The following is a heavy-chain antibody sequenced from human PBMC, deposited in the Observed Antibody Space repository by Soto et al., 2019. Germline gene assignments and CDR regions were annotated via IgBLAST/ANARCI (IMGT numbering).Heavy chain of an antibody. CDR3: VRTSLVVAAATREDY. CDR2: INSDGSST. Sequence: EVQLVESGGGLVQPGGSLRLSCAASGFTFSSYWMHWVRQAPGKGLVWVSRINSDGSSTSYADSVKGRFTISRDNAKNTLYLQMNSLRAEDTAVYYSVRTSLVVAAATREDYWGQGNLVTVSS. D-gene: IGHD2-15*01. J-gene: IGHJ4*02. V-gene: IGHV3-74*01. CDR1: GFTFSSYW.